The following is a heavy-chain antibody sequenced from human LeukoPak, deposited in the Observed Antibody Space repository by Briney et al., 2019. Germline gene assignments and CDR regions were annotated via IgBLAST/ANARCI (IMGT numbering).Heavy chain of an antibody. Sequence: QPGRSLRLSCTASGFTLWDYAMSWVRQAPGKGREWVGFIRSKAYGGTTEYAASVKGRFTISRDDSKSIAYLQMNSLKTEDTAVYYCTSILRGYSSGWYTLGDYWGQGTLVTVSS. D-gene: IGHD6-19*01. V-gene: IGHV3-49*04. CDR2: IRSKAYGGTT. CDR1: GFTLWDYA. J-gene: IGHJ4*02. CDR3: TSILRGYSSGWYTLGDY.